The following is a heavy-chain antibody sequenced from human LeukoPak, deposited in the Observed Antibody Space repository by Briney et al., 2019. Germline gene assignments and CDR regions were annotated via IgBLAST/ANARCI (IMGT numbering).Heavy chain of an antibody. CDR2: ISGSGGST. Sequence: GGSLRLSCAASGFTFSSYAMSWVRQAPGKGLEWVSAISGSGGSTYYADSVKGRFTTSRDNSKNTLYLQMSSLRAEDTAVYYCANALITMVRGVLDYWGQGTLVTVSS. V-gene: IGHV3-23*01. D-gene: IGHD3-10*01. CDR3: ANALITMVRGVLDY. J-gene: IGHJ4*02. CDR1: GFTFSSYA.